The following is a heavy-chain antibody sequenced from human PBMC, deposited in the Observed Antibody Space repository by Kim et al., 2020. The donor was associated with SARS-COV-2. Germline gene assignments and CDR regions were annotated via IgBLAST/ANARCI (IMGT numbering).Heavy chain of an antibody. Sequence: SETLSLTCAVYGGSFSGYYWSWIRQPPGKGLEWIGEINHSGSTNYNPSLESRVTISVDTSKNQFSLKLSSVTAADTAVYYCARGVLRMGYNWFDPWGQGTLVTVSS. J-gene: IGHJ5*02. D-gene: IGHD2-8*01. CDR1: GGSFSGYY. CDR2: INHSGST. CDR3: ARGVLRMGYNWFDP. V-gene: IGHV4-34*01.